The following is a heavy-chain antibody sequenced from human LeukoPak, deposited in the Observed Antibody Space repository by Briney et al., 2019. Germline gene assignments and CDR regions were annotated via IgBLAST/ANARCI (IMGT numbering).Heavy chain of an antibody. Sequence: GGSLRLSCAASGFTFSSYSMNWVRQAPGKGLEWVSSISSSSSYIYYADSVKGRFTISRDNAKNSLYLQMNSLRAEDTAVYYCARELRGAVVRFDYWGQGTLVTVSS. V-gene: IGHV3-21*01. CDR3: ARELRGAVVRFDY. CDR2: ISSSSSYI. J-gene: IGHJ4*02. D-gene: IGHD4-23*01. CDR1: GFTFSSYS.